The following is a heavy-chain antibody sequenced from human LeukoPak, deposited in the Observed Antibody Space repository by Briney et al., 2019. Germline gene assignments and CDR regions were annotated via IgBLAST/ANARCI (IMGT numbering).Heavy chain of an antibody. J-gene: IGHJ4*02. CDR3: AREAVTYYDILTGSPSFDY. CDR1: GGSFSGYY. Sequence: SETLSLTCAVYGGSFSGYYWSWIRQPPGKGLEWIGEINHSGSTNYNPSLKSRVTISVDTSKNQFSLELSSVTAADTAVYYCAREAVTYYDILTGSPSFDYWGQGTLVTVSS. D-gene: IGHD3-9*01. CDR2: INHSGST. V-gene: IGHV4-34*01.